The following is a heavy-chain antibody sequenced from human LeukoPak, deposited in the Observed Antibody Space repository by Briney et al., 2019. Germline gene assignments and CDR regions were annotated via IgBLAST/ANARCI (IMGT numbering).Heavy chain of an antibody. CDR3: AKDVRDYYDSSGYWGYFDY. D-gene: IGHD3-22*01. CDR1: GFTFSGYW. V-gene: IGHV3-74*01. J-gene: IGHJ4*02. CDR2: INSDGSSK. Sequence: GGSLRLSCAASGFTFSGYWMHWVRQAPGKGLVWVSRINSDGSSKSYADSVKGRFTISRDNAKNTLYLQMNSLRAEDTAVYYCAKDVRDYYDSSGYWGYFDYWGQGTLVTVSS.